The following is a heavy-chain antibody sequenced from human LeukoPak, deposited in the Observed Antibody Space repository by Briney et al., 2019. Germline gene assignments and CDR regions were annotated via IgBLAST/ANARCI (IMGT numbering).Heavy chain of an antibody. CDR1: GGSFSGYY. Sequence: PSETLSLTCAVYGGSFSGYYWSWIRQPPGKGLEWIGETNHSGSTNYNPSLKSRVTISVDTSKNQFSLKLSSVTAADTAVYYCARGTTDIVVVPAAIKGGFDYWGQGTLVTVSS. CDR3: ARGTTDIVVVPAAIKGGFDY. J-gene: IGHJ4*02. D-gene: IGHD2-2*01. V-gene: IGHV4-34*01. CDR2: TNHSGST.